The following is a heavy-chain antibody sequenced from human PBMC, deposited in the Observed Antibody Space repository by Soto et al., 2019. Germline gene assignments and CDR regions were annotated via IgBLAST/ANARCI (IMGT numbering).Heavy chain of an antibody. J-gene: IGHJ3*02. CDR1: GFTVSSNY. CDR2: IYSGGST. V-gene: IGHV3-66*01. Sequence: GGSLRLSCAASGFTVSSNYMSWVRQAPGKGLEWVSVIYSGGSTYYADSVKGRFTISRDNSKNTLYLQMNSLRAEDTAVYYCARESSSTSVAATPSDAFDIWGQGTMVTVSS. CDR3: ARESSSTSVAATPSDAFDI. D-gene: IGHD2-15*01.